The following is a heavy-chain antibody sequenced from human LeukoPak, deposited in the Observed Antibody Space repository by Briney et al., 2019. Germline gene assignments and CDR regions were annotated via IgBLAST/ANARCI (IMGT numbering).Heavy chain of an antibody. CDR3: VSRITATSG. J-gene: IGHJ4*02. CDR2: IKTDGSST. Sequence: GGSVRLSCIGSGFTFSNSWMHWVRQAPGKGLMWVSAIKTDGSSTSYVDSVKGRFTISRDNAKNTLYLQMNSLRSEDTAIYYCVSRITATSGWGQGTLVTVSS. D-gene: IGHD1-20*01. CDR1: GFTFSNSW. V-gene: IGHV3-74*01.